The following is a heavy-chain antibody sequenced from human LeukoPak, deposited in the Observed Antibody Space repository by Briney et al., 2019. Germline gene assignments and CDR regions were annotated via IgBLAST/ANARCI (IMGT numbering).Heavy chain of an antibody. CDR3: ARFSYGSGSYYKGSVDY. V-gene: IGHV4-4*07. J-gene: IGHJ4*02. CDR2: IYTSGST. Sequence: SETLSLTCTVSGGSISSYYWSWIRQPAGKGLEWIGRIYTSGSTNYNPSLKSRVTMSVDTSKNQFSRKLSSVTAADTAVYYCARFSYGSGSYYKGSVDYWGQGTLVTVSS. CDR1: GGSISSYY. D-gene: IGHD3-10*01.